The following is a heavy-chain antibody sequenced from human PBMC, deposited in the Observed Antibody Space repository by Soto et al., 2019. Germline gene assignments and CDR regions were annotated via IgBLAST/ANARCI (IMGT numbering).Heavy chain of an antibody. D-gene: IGHD1-26*01. Sequence: GGPLRLSCAASGFTFSTYWMHWVLQAQGKGLVWVSTINGDGNSKGYEDYVKGRFTIYRENARNTIYLQMNSMRAEETAVYYCARDHYPVFDCWGRGTLVTVSS. V-gene: IGHV3-74*01. CDR1: GFTFSTYW. J-gene: IGHJ4*02. CDR2: INGDGNSK. CDR3: ARDHYPVFDC.